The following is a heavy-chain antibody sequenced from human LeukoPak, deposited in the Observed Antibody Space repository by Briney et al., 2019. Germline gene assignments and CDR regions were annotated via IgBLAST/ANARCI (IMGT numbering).Heavy chain of an antibody. J-gene: IGHJ5*02. CDR2: IYHSGST. D-gene: IGHD3-10*01. V-gene: IGHV4-38-2*02. CDR3: ARDLDGSGSYPYNWFDP. CDR1: GYSISSGYY. Sequence: PSETLSLTCTVSGYSISSGYYWGWIRQPPGKGLEWIGSIYHSGSTYYNPSLKSRVTISVDTSKNQFSLKLSSATAADTAVYYCARDLDGSGSYPYNWFDPWGQGTLVTVSS.